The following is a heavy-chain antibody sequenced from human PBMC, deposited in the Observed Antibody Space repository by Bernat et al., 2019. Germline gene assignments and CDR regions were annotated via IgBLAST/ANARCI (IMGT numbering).Heavy chain of an antibody. CDR2: ISTSGTYI. CDR1: GFTFSSYG. Sequence: EVQLVESGGGLVNPGGSLRVSCAGSGFTFSSYGMNWVRQAPGTGLEWVSYISTSGTYIYYADSVRGRFTISRDNAKNSLYLQMKILEAEDTAIYYCARDLTALRTWYLDLWGRGTMVTVSS. J-gene: IGHJ2*01. CDR3: ARDLTALRTWYLDL. V-gene: IGHV3-21*05. D-gene: IGHD2-21*02.